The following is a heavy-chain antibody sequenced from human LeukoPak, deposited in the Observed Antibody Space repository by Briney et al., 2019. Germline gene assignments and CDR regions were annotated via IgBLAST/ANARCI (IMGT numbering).Heavy chain of an antibody. CDR2: VYMSGST. CDR1: GDSISSYY. Sequence: MTSETLSLTCTVSGDSISSYYWSWIRKPPGKGLEWIGYVYMSGSTNYNPSLKSRVTISLDTSKNQFSLRLSSMTAADTAVYYCARGLTVTSAFDYWGQGTLDTLSS. CDR3: ARGLTVTSAFDY. V-gene: IGHV4-4*08. D-gene: IGHD4-11*01. J-gene: IGHJ4*02.